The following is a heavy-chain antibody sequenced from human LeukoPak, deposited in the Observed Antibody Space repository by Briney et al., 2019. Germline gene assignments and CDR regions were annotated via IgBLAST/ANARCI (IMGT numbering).Heavy chain of an antibody. CDR2: IYPGDSDT. CDR3: ARLVDYYDSSGYYLRN. CDR1: GYSFTSYW. V-gene: IGHV5-51*01. J-gene: IGHJ4*02. Sequence: GESLKISRKGPGYSFTSYWIGWVRRMPGKGLGWMGIIYPGDSDTRYSPSFQGQVTISADKSISTAYLQWSSLKASDTAMYYCARLVDYYDSSGYYLRNWGQGTLVTVSS. D-gene: IGHD3-22*01.